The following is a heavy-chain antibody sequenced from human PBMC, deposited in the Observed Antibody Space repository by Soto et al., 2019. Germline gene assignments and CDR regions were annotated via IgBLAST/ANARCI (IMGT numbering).Heavy chain of an antibody. CDR1: GGSIRSYY. D-gene: IGHD3-22*01. Sequence: TSETLSLTCAVSGGSIRSYYWTWIRQPPGKGLEWIGDIHFSGSTNYNPSLKSRVTISVDTSENQFSLKLSSVTAADTAVYYCARAYYDRSGYAVDPWGQGTLVTVSS. CDR3: ARAYYDRSGYAVDP. CDR2: IHFSGST. J-gene: IGHJ5*02. V-gene: IGHV4-59*01.